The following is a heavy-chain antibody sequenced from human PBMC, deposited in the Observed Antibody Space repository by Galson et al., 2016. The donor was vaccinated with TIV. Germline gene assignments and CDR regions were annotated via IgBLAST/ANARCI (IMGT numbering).Heavy chain of an antibody. J-gene: IGHJ5*02. CDR3: ARRHHKWGLEMLP. D-gene: IGHD2-15*01. CDR2: IFPGDSDT. Sequence: QSGAEVKKPGESLKISCKASGYNFISFWIGWVRQRPGKGLEWMGIIFPGDSDTTYSPSFRGQVTMSVDKSINTAYLQWNSLKASDTARYYCARRHHKWGLEMLPWGQGTLVTVSS. V-gene: IGHV5-51*03. CDR1: GYNFISFW.